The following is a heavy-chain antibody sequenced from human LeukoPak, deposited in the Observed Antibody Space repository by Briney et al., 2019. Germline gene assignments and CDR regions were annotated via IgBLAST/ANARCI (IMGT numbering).Heavy chain of an antibody. V-gene: IGHV1-69*02. CDR1: GGTFSSYT. CDR3: ARGYCSGGSCYGWFDP. CDR2: IIPILGIA. Sequence: ASVKVSCKASGGTFSSYTISWVRQAPGQGLEWMGRIIPILGIANYAQKFQGRVTMTRDTSISTAYMELSRLRSDDTAVYYCARGYCSGGSCYGWFDPWGQGTLVTVSS. J-gene: IGHJ5*02. D-gene: IGHD2-15*01.